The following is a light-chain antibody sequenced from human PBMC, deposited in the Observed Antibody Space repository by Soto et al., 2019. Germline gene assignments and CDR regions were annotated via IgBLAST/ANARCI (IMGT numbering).Light chain of an antibody. CDR3: SSYTSSSTYVV. Sequence: QSALTQPASVSGSPGQSITISCTATSSDVGGYNYVSWYQQHPGKAPKLMIYDVSNRPSGVSNRFSGSKSGNTASLTISGLQAEDEADYCCSSYTSSSTYVVFGGGTKLTVL. CDR1: SSDVGGYNY. V-gene: IGLV2-14*01. CDR2: DVS. J-gene: IGLJ2*01.